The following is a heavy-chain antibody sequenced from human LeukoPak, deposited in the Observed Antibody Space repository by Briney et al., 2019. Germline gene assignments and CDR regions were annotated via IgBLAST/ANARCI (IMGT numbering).Heavy chain of an antibody. Sequence: GGSLRLSCAASGFTFSSYGMHWVRQAPGKGLEWVAFIRYDGSNKYYADSVKGRLTISRDNAKNSVYLQVTSLRVEDTAVYYCAAVSYLAFDIWGQGTMVTVSS. CDR3: AAVSYLAFDI. D-gene: IGHD2-21*01. CDR1: GFTFSSYG. J-gene: IGHJ3*02. CDR2: IRYDGSNK. V-gene: IGHV3-30*02.